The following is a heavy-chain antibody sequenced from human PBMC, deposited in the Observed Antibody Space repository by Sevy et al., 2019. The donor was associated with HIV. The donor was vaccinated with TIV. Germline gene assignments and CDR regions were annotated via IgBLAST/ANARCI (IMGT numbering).Heavy chain of an antibody. J-gene: IGHJ6*02. V-gene: IGHV3-48*03. CDR3: AKRGGQYDLGMDV. CDR2: ISTSGSNR. Sequence: GGSLRLSCAASGFIFSSFEMNWVRQAPGKGLGWVSSISTSGSNRYYADSVKGRVTISRDNAKKSLYLQMNSLRAEDTAIYFCAKRGGQYDLGMDVWGQGTTVTVSS. CDR1: GFIFSSFE. D-gene: IGHD1-1*01.